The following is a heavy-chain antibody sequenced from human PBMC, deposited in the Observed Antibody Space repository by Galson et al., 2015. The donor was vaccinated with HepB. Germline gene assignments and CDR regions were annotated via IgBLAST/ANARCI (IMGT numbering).Heavy chain of an antibody. J-gene: IGHJ6*02. V-gene: IGHV6-1*01. CDR1: GDSVSSTSAA. CDR2: TYYRSKWYN. Sequence: CAISGDSVSSTSAAWSWIRQSPSRGLEWLGRTYYRSKWYNDYAISVKSRISMNADTSKNQFSLQLNSVTPEDTAVYYCARDGGSYGNFFGMDVWVQGTTVTVSS. CDR3: ARDGGSYGNFFGMDV. D-gene: IGHD3-16*01.